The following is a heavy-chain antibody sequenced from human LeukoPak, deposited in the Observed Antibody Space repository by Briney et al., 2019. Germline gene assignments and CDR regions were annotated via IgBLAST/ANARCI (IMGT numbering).Heavy chain of an antibody. D-gene: IGHD1-26*01. CDR1: GFTFSSYE. V-gene: IGHV3-48*03. CDR3: ARQSGRVVGAPHWFDP. Sequence: PGGSLRLSCAASGFTFSSYEMNWVRQAPGKGLEWVSYISSSGSTIYYADSVKGRFTISRDNAKNSLYLQMNSLRAEDTAVYYCARQSGRVVGAPHWFDPWGQGTLVTVSS. J-gene: IGHJ5*02. CDR2: ISSSGSTI.